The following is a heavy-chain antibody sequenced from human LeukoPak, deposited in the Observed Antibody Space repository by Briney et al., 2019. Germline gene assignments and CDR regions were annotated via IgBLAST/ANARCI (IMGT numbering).Heavy chain of an antibody. CDR3: ARDLGEYPPSPFDP. D-gene: IGHD3-16*01. CDR2: IYTSGST. J-gene: IGHJ5*02. V-gene: IGHV4-4*08. Sequence: SETLSLTCTVSGGSISSYYWSWIRQPPGKGLEWIGYIYTSGSTNYNPSLKSRVTMSVDTSKNQFSLKLSSVTAADTAVYYCARDLGEYPPSPFDPWGQGTLVTVSS. CDR1: GGSISSYY.